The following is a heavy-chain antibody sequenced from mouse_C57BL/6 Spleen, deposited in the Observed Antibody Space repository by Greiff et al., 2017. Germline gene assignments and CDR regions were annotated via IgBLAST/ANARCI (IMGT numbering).Heavy chain of an antibody. J-gene: IGHJ3*01. CDR3: ARWGTTVVSKGLDY. CDR1: GYTFTDYE. Sequence: QVQLQQSGAELVRPGASVTLSCKASGYTFTDYEMHWVKQTPVHGLEWIGAIDPDTGGTAYNQKFKGKAILTADKSSSTAYMELRSLTSEDSAVYYCARWGTTVVSKGLDYWGQGTLVTVSA. V-gene: IGHV1-15*01. D-gene: IGHD1-1*01. CDR2: IDPDTGGT.